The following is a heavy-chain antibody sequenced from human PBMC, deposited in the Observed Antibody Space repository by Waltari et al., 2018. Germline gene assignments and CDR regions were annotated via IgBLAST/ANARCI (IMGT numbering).Heavy chain of an antibody. CDR1: GGSISSYY. D-gene: IGHD2-2*01. J-gene: IGHJ6*03. Sequence: QVQLQESGPGLVKPSETLSLTCTVSGGSISSYYWSWIRQPPGKGLEWIGYIYYSGSTNYNPSRTSRVTISVDTSKNQFSLKLSSVTAADTAVYYCAREAVVVPAAPNYYYYYMDVWGKGTTVTVSS. CDR3: AREAVVVPAAPNYYYYYMDV. V-gene: IGHV4-59*01. CDR2: IYYSGST.